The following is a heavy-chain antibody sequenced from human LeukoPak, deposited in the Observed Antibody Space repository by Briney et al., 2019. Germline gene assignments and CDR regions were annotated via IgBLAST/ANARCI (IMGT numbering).Heavy chain of an antibody. V-gene: IGHV3-23*01. Sequence: GGSLRLSCAASGFTFSSYEMSWVRQAPGKGLEWVSGFSGSGETYYADSVKGRFTISRDNSKNTLYLQMNSLRAEDTAVYYCAKCYYDDSPGGSFHIWGQGTMVTVSS. CDR3: AKCYYDDSPGGSFHI. CDR1: GFTFSSYE. D-gene: IGHD3-22*01. CDR2: FSGSGET. J-gene: IGHJ3*02.